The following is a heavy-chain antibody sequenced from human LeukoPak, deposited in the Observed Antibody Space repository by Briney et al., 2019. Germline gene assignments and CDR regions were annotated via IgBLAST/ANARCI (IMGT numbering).Heavy chain of an antibody. Sequence: PGGSLRLSCTDSGFTFSDYDMNWVRQAPGKGLEYVSSISGRSSHIYYGDSVKGRFAISRDNAKNSLYLQMNSLRAENTAVYYCGRAFPPLRISAAGDSWGQGTLVTVSS. J-gene: IGHJ5*01. D-gene: IGHD6-25*01. V-gene: IGHV3-21*01. CDR3: GRAFPPLRISAAGDS. CDR1: GFTFSDYD. CDR2: ISGRSSHI.